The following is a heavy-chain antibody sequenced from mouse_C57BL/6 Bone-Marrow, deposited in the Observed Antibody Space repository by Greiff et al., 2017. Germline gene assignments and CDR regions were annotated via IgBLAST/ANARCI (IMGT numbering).Heavy chain of an antibody. CDR2: ISSGGSYT. CDR1: GFTFSSYG. Sequence: EVKVVESGGDLVKPGGSLKLSCAASGFTFSSYGMSWVRQTPDKRLEWVATISSGGSYTYYPDSVKGRFTISRDNAKNTLYLQMSSLKSEDTAMYYCARPHYYGSNPWFAYWGQGTLVTVSA. J-gene: IGHJ3*01. D-gene: IGHD1-1*01. CDR3: ARPHYYGSNPWFAY. V-gene: IGHV5-6*01.